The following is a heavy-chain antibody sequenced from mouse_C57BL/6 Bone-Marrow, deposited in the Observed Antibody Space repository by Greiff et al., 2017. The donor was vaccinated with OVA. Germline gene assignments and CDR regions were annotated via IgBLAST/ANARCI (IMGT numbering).Heavy chain of an antibody. J-gene: IGHJ2*01. CDR3: TTVAYYFDY. CDR2: IDPENGDT. Sequence: EVQLVESGAELVRPGASVKLSCTASGFNIKDDYMHWVKQRPEQGLEWIGWIDPENGDTEYASKFQGKATITADTSSNTAYLQLSSLTSEDTAVYYCTTVAYYFDYWGQGTTLTVSS. V-gene: IGHV14-4*01. CDR1: GFNIKDDY. D-gene: IGHD1-1*02.